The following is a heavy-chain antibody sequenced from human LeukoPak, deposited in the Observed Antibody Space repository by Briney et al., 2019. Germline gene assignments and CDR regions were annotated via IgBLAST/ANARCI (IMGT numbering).Heavy chain of an antibody. D-gene: IGHD6-13*01. CDR1: GFTFSSYG. J-gene: IGHJ6*02. CDR3: ARELVGKLAAAGLTYYYGMDV. V-gene: IGHV3-30*03. Sequence: PGRSLRLSCAASGFTFSSYGMHWVRQAPGKGLEWVAVISYDGSNKYYADSVKGRFTISRDNAKNSLYLQMNSLRAEDTAVYYCARELVGKLAAAGLTYYYGMDVWGQGTTVTVSS. CDR2: ISYDGSNK.